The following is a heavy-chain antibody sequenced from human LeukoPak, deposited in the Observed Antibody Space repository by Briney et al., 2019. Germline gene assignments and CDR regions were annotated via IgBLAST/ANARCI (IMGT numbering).Heavy chain of an antibody. CDR3: ARDLSRTYTVDY. Sequence: GGSLRLSCAASGFTFSSNAMSWVRQAPGKGLEWVSSVSDSGSSTNYADSVKGRFTISRDNSKNMLYLQMNSLRIEDTALYFCARDLSRTYTVDYWGQGTLVTVSS. J-gene: IGHJ4*02. V-gene: IGHV3-23*01. CDR2: VSDSGSST. D-gene: IGHD2-2*02. CDR1: GFTFSSNA.